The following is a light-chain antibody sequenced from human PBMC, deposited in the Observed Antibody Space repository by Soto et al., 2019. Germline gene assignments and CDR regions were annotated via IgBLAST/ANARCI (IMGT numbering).Light chain of an antibody. CDR2: AAS. V-gene: IGKV1-39*01. CDR3: QQTYRIPPT. Sequence: EIKISQSPSSLSASIGNRITITYRASQSINSYLNWYQQKPGKAPNLLIYAASSLQSGVPPRFSGSGSGTGFTLTISSLQPEDFAFYYCQQTYRIPPTFGQGTKVDIK. CDR1: QSINSY. J-gene: IGKJ1*01.